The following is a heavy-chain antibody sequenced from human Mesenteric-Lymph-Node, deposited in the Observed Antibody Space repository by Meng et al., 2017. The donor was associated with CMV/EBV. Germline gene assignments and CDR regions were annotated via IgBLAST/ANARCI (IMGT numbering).Heavy chain of an antibody. D-gene: IGHD3-16*01. Sequence: ASVKVSCKASGYTFTSYYMHWVRQAPGQGLEWMGIINPSGGSTSYAQKFQGRVTMTRDTSTSTAYMELRSLRSDDTAVYYCARVPGGGNDYWGQGTLVTVSS. CDR2: INPSGGST. J-gene: IGHJ4*02. CDR3: ARVPGGGNDY. CDR1: GYTFTSYY. V-gene: IGHV1-46*01.